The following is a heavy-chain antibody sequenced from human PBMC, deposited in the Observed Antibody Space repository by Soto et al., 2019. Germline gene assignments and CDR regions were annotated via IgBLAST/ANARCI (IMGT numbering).Heavy chain of an antibody. J-gene: IGHJ6*03. CDR3: TRDSFTYGILTGNRYYYYYMDV. D-gene: IGHD3-9*01. CDR2: IRSKAYGGTT. V-gene: IGHV3-49*03. CDR1: GFTFGDYA. Sequence: GGSLRLSCTASGFTFGDYAMSWFRQAPGKGLEWVGFIRSKAYGGTTEYAASVKGRFTISRDDSKSIAYLQMNSLKTEDTAVFYCTRDSFTYGILTGNRYYYYYMDVWGKGTTVTVSS.